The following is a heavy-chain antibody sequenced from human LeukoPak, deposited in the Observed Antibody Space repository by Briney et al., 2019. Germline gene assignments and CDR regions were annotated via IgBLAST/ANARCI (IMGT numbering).Heavy chain of an antibody. CDR2: IYYSGST. CDR1: GGSISSSSYY. J-gene: IGHJ4*02. V-gene: IGHV4-39*01. D-gene: IGHD6-13*01. CDR3: ARRGVAAAGTNFDY. Sequence: SETLSLTCTVSGGSISSSSYYWGWIRQPPGKGLEWIGSIYYSGSTYYNPSLKSRVTISVDTSKNQFSLKLSSVTAADTAVYYCARRGVAAAGTNFDYWGQGTLVTVSS.